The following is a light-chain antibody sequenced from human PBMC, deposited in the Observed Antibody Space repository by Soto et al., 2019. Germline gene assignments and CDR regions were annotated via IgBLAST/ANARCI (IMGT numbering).Light chain of an antibody. CDR1: QSISSY. Sequence: EIVLTQSPATLSLSPGERATLPCRASQSISSYLAWYQQKPGQAPRLLINDASNRATGIPARFSASGSGTDFTLTISSLEPEDFAVYYCQQRSKWPPIFGGGTKVEIK. CDR2: DAS. J-gene: IGKJ4*01. V-gene: IGKV3-11*01. CDR3: QQRSKWPPI.